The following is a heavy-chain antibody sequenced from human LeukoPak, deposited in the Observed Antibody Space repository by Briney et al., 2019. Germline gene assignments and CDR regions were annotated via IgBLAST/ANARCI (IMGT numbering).Heavy chain of an antibody. CDR1: GFTFSTYE. D-gene: IGHD6-19*01. Sequence: QSGGSLRLSCAASGFTFSTYEMNWVRQAPGKGLEWVSYISSSGSTIYYADSVKGRFTISRDNAKNSLYLQMNSLRAEDTALYYCARGLAGIAVAGTDYWGQGTLVTVSS. J-gene: IGHJ4*02. V-gene: IGHV3-48*03. CDR3: ARGLAGIAVAGTDY. CDR2: ISSSGSTI.